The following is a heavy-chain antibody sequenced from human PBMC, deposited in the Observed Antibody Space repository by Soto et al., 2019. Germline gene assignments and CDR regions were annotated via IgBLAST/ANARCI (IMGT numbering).Heavy chain of an antibody. CDR2: IYYSGSA. J-gene: IGHJ3*02. Sequence: SETLSLTCTVSGGSISSYYWSWIRQPPGKGLEWIGYIYYSGSANYNPSLKSRVTISVDTSKNQFSLKLSSVTAADTAVYYCARDFSCSSTSCYDHDAFDIWGQGTMVTVSS. CDR1: GGSISSYY. CDR3: ARDFSCSSTSCYDHDAFDI. V-gene: IGHV4-59*01. D-gene: IGHD2-2*01.